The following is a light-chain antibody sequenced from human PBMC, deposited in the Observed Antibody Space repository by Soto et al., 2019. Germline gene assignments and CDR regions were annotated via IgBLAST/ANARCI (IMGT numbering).Light chain of an antibody. CDR2: GAS. Sequence: DIVLTQSPGTLSLSPGETATPSCRASQSVGSNYFAWYQQKPGQAPRLLIYGASRRATGIPDRFSGSGSGTDFTLTISRLEPEDFAVYYCQQYDSSRTFGPGTKVDIK. CDR3: QQYDSSRT. J-gene: IGKJ3*01. CDR1: QSVGSNY. V-gene: IGKV3-20*01.